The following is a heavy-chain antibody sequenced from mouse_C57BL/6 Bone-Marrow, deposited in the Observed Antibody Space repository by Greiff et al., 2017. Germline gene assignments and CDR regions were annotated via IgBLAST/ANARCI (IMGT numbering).Heavy chain of an antibody. Sequence: EVKLQQSGPELVKPGASVKISCKASGYTFTDYYMNWVKQSHGKSLEWIGDINPNNGGTNYNQKFKGKATLTVDKSSSTAYMELRSLTSEDSAVYYCARPSITTVADYWGQGTTLTVSS. J-gene: IGHJ2*01. CDR1: GYTFTDYY. CDR3: ARPSITTVADY. V-gene: IGHV1-26*01. CDR2: INPNNGGT. D-gene: IGHD1-1*01.